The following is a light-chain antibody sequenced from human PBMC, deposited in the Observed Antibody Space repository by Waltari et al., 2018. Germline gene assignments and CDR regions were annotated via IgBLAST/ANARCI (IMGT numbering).Light chain of an antibody. V-gene: IGLV3-21*02. J-gene: IGLJ2*01. Sequence: SFVLTQPPSVSVAPGQTAVITCVENNIERYRVPWYQKKPGQPPVLVLYDDTDRPSGIPDRFSGSNSEITATLTISRVEVGDEADYFCQVWDLQSDYPVVFGGGTRLIVL. CDR2: DDT. CDR3: QVWDLQSDYPVV. CDR1: NIERYR.